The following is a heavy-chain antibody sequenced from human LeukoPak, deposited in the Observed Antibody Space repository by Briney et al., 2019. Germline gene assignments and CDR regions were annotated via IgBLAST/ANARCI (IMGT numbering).Heavy chain of an antibody. J-gene: IGHJ4*02. CDR3: ATSVCRGGNCYSFPLAY. Sequence: ASVKVSCKVSGYTLTELSMHWVRQAPGKGLEWMGGFDPEDGETIYAQKFQGRVTMTEDTSTDTAYMELSSLRSEDTAVYYCATSVCRGGNCYSFPLAYWGQGTLVTVSS. V-gene: IGHV1-24*01. D-gene: IGHD2-15*01. CDR2: FDPEDGET. CDR1: GYTLTELS.